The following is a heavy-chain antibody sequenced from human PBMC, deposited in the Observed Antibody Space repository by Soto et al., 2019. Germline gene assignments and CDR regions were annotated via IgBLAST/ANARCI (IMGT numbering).Heavy chain of an antibody. CDR2: ISYDGSNK. D-gene: IGHD3-9*01. CDR1: GFTFSSYA. Sequence: VGSLRLSCAASGFTFSSYAMHWVRQAPGKGLEWVAVISYDGSNKYYADSVKGRFTISRDNSKNTLYLQMNRLRAEDTAVYYCAREGVLRYFDWPLKYSGYYYGMDVWGQGTTVTVSS. V-gene: IGHV3-30-3*01. J-gene: IGHJ6*02. CDR3: AREGVLRYFDWPLKYSGYYYGMDV.